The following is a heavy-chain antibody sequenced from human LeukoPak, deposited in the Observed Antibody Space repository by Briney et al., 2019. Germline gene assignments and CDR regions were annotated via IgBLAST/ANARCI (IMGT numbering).Heavy chain of an antibody. J-gene: IGHJ4*02. D-gene: IGHD1-26*01. V-gene: IGHV3-23*01. CDR1: GFTFSSYA. CDR3: AKDQVRWELLGNFDY. Sequence: GGSLRLSCAASGFTFSSYAMSWVRQAPGKGLEWVSAISGSGGSTYYADSVKGRFTISRDNSKNTLYPQMNSLRAEDTAVYYCAKDQVRWELLGNFDYWGQGTLVTVSS. CDR2: ISGSGGST.